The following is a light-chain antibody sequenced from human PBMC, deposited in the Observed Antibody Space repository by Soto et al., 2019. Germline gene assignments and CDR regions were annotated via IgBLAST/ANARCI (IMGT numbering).Light chain of an antibody. V-gene: IGKV1-5*03. Sequence: DIQMTQSPSTLSASVGDRVTITCRASQSISSWLAWHQQKPGKAPKLLIYEASNLESGVPSRFSGSGSGTEFTLTISSLQPDDFATYYCQQSNNYPWTFGQGTKVDIK. CDR2: EAS. CDR3: QQSNNYPWT. CDR1: QSISSW. J-gene: IGKJ1*01.